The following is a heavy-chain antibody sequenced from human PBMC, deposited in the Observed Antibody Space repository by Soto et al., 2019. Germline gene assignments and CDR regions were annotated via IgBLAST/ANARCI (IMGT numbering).Heavy chain of an antibody. V-gene: IGHV3-30*18. CDR1: GFTFSSYG. Sequence: QVQLVESGGGVVQPGRSLRLSCAASGFTFSSYGMHWVRQAPGKGLEWVAVISYDGSNKYYADSVKGRFTISRDNSKNTLYLKMNSLRAEDTAVYYCAKGRVRGVIKDRYYYYYGMDVWGQGTTVTVSS. CDR2: ISYDGSNK. CDR3: AKGRVRGVIKDRYYYYYGMDV. D-gene: IGHD3-10*01. J-gene: IGHJ6*02.